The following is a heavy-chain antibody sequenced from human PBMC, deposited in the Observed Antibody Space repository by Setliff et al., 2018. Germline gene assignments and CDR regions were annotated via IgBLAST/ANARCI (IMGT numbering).Heavy chain of an antibody. Sequence: TSETLSLTCTVYGGSFTNYYWGWIRQSPGKGLEWIGEINHSGSTNYNPSLKSRLTISVDASTNQFSLKLYSVTAADTAVYYCRFWSSYYKNDYWAQGTLVTVSS. D-gene: IGHD3-3*01. CDR1: GGSFTNYY. V-gene: IGHV4-34*01. J-gene: IGHJ4*02. CDR2: INHSGST. CDR3: RFWSSYYKNDY.